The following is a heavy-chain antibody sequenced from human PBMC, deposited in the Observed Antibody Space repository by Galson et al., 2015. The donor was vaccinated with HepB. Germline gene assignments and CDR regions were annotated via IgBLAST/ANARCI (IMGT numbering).Heavy chain of an antibody. V-gene: IGHV1-69*13. CDR3: ARGAREMATIMAAFDI. CDR1: GGTFSSYA. CDR2: IIPIFGTA. D-gene: IGHD5-24*01. Sequence: SVKVSCKASGGTFSSYAISWVRQAPGQGLEWMGGIIPIFGTANYAQKFQGRVTITADESTSTAYMELSSLRSEDTAVYYCARGAREMATIMAAFDIWGQGTLVTVSS. J-gene: IGHJ4*02.